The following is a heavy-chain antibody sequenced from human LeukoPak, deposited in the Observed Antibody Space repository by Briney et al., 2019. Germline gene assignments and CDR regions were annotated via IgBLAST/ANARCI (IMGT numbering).Heavy chain of an antibody. CDR2: ITGSAESA. V-gene: IGHV3-23*01. CDR3: AKDESSGYYYLAS. J-gene: IGHJ5*01. CDR1: GLTFRRNA. D-gene: IGHD3-22*01. Sequence: PGGSLRLACAAPGLTFRRNAMTSVRQAPGKGLEWVSTITGSAESASYAHSVKDRFSIYRDNSKHKLHLQLKSRRDDDTAVYYCAKDESSGYYYLASWGQGTLVTVSS.